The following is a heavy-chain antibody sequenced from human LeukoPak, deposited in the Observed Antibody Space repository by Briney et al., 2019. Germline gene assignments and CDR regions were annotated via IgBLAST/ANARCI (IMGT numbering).Heavy chain of an antibody. D-gene: IGHD1-26*01. CDR3: ARLRSGGSYYVFDY. CDR2: IYYSGST. J-gene: IGHJ4*02. Sequence: SETLSLTCTVSGGSISSSSYYWGWIRQPPGKGLEWIGSIYYSGSTYYNPSLKSRVTISVDTSKNQFSLKLSSETAADTAVYYCARLRSGGSYYVFDYWGQGTLVTVSS. V-gene: IGHV4-39*01. CDR1: GGSISSSSYY.